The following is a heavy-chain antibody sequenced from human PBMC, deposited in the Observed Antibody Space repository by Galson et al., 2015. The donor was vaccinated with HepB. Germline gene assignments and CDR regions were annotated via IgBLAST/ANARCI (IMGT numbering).Heavy chain of an antibody. V-gene: IGHV3-30-3*01. CDR2: ISYDGSNK. Sequence: SLRLSCAASGFTFSSYAMHWVRQAPGKGLEWVAVISYDGSNKYYADSVKGRFTISRDNSKNTLYLQMNSLRAEDTAVYYCARVTGYSYGGGFDYWGQGTLVTVSS. J-gene: IGHJ4*02. CDR3: ARVTGYSYGGGFDY. CDR1: GFTFSSYA. D-gene: IGHD5-18*01.